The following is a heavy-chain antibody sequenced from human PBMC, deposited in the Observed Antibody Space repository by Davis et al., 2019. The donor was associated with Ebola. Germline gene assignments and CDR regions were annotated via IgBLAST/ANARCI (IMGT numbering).Heavy chain of an antibody. J-gene: IGHJ4*02. CDR2: INWNGGST. CDR1: GFTFDDYG. D-gene: IGHD1-26*01. CDR3: ARGIGWERPYYFDY. V-gene: IGHV3-20*04. Sequence: GGSLKISCAASGFTFDDYGMSWVRQAPGKGLEWVSGINWNGGSTGYADSVKGRFTISRDNSKNTLYLQMNSLRAEDTAVYYCARGIGWERPYYFDYWGQGTLVTVSS.